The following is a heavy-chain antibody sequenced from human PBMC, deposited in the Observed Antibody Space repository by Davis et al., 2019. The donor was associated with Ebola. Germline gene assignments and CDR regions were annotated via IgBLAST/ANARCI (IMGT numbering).Heavy chain of an antibody. CDR3: AREGPYSSSWYFDY. D-gene: IGHD6-13*01. Sequence: SLKISCAASRFTFSSYEMNWVRQAPGKGLEWVSYISSSGSTIYYADSVKGRFTISRDNSKNTLYLQMNSLRAEDTAVYYCAREGPYSSSWYFDYWGQGTLVTVSS. CDR2: ISSSGSTI. CDR1: RFTFSSYE. J-gene: IGHJ4*02. V-gene: IGHV3-48*03.